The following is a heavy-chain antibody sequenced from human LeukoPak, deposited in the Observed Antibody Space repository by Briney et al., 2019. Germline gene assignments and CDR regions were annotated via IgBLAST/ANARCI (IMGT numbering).Heavy chain of an antibody. CDR2: ISYDGSNK. Sequence: PGGSLRLSCAASGFTFGSYAMHWVRQAPGKGLEWVAVISYDGSNKYYADSVKGRFTISRDNSKNTLYLQMNSLRAEDTAVYYCARVHSMRGMDVWGQGTTVTVSS. J-gene: IGHJ6*02. V-gene: IGHV3-30*04. CDR3: ARVHSMRGMDV. D-gene: IGHD2-15*01. CDR1: GFTFGSYA.